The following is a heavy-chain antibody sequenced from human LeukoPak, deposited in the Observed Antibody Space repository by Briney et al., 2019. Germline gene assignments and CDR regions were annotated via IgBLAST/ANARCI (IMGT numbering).Heavy chain of an antibody. CDR2: LTGDGNT. CDR1: GFTFTSYA. Sequence: GESLRLSCAASGFTFTSYAMSWVRQAPGKGLEWVSVLTGDGNTYYSDSVKGRFTNSRDDSKNTLFLQMNSLRAEDTAVYFCAKVKWKLIGYFDYWGQGTLVTVSS. D-gene: IGHD1-20*01. V-gene: IGHV3-23*01. CDR3: AKVKWKLIGYFDY. J-gene: IGHJ4*02.